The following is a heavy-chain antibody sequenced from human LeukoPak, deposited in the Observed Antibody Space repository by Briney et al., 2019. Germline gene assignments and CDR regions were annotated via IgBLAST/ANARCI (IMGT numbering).Heavy chain of an antibody. D-gene: IGHD3-3*01. J-gene: IGHJ4*02. CDR1: GFSFSSFS. Sequence: GGSLGLSCAASGFSFSSFSSFVMSWVRQAPGKGLEWVAVIWYDGSNKYYADSVKGRFTISRDNSKNTLYLQMNSLRAEDTAVYYCARDRTIRGPGYFDYWGQGTLVTVSS. V-gene: IGHV3-33*08. CDR3: ARDRTIRGPGYFDY. CDR2: IWYDGSNK.